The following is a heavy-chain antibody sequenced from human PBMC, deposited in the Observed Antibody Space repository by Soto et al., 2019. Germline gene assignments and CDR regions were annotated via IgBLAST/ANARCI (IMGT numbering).Heavy chain of an antibody. V-gene: IGHV4-31*03. CDR1: GGSISSGGYY. CDR3: AREGYCSSTSCYSPPADYYMDV. Sequence: QVQLQESGPGLVKPSQTLSLTCTVSGGSISSGGYYWSWIRQHPGKGLEWIGYIYYSGGTYYNPSLKSRVTISVDTSKNQFSLKLSSVTAADTAVYYCAREGYCSSTSCYSPPADYYMDVWGKGTTVTVSS. J-gene: IGHJ6*03. CDR2: IYYSGGT. D-gene: IGHD2-2*01.